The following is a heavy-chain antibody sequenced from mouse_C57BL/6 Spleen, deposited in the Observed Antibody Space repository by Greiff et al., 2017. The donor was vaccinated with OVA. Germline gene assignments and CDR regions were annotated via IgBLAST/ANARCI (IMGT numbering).Heavy chain of an antibody. D-gene: IGHD2-4*01. Sequence: EVQLVESGGGLVKPGGSLKLSCAASGFTFSSYAMSWVRQTPEKRLEWVATISDGGSYTYYPDNVKGRFTISRDNAKNNLYLQMSHLKSEDTAMYYCAREAYDSSYYFDYWGQGTTLTVSS. J-gene: IGHJ2*01. CDR1: GFTFSSYA. CDR3: AREAYDSSYYFDY. CDR2: ISDGGSYT. V-gene: IGHV5-4*01.